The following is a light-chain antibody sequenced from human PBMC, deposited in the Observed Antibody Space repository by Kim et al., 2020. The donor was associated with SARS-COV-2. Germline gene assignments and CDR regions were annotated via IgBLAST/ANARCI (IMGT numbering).Light chain of an antibody. V-gene: IGKV1-13*02. J-gene: IGKJ3*01. CDR3: QQFFT. CDR1: QGISSA. Sequence: AIQLTQSPSSLSASVGDRVTITCRASQGISSALAWYQQKPGKAPKLLIYDASSLESGVPSRFSGSGSGTDFTLTISSLQPEDFATYYGQQFFTFGPGTKVDIK. CDR2: DAS.